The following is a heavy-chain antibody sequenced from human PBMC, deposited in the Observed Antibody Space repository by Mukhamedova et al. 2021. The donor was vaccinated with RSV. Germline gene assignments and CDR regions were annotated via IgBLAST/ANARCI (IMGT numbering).Heavy chain of an antibody. CDR3: ARNPKTRYYYVSGSYGWFDP. D-gene: IGHD3-10*01. J-gene: IGHJ5*02. V-gene: IGHV3-7*03. Sequence: VDSVKGRFTISRDNAKNSLYLQMNSLRAEDTAVYYCARNPKTRYYYVSGSYGWFDPWGQGTLVTVSS.